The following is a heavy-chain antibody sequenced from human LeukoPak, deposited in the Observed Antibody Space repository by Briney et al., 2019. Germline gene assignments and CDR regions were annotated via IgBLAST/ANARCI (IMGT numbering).Heavy chain of an antibody. CDR1: GYTFTGYY. CDR2: INPNSGGT. D-gene: IGHD2-2*01. CDR3: ARVAGYCSSTSCFFDAFDI. Sequence: ASVKVSCKASGYTFTGYYMHWVRQAPGQGLEWMGWINPNSGGTNYAQKSQGRVTMTRDTSISTAYMELSRLRSDDTAVYYCARVAGYCSSTSCFFDAFDIWGQGTMVTVSS. V-gene: IGHV1-2*02. J-gene: IGHJ3*02.